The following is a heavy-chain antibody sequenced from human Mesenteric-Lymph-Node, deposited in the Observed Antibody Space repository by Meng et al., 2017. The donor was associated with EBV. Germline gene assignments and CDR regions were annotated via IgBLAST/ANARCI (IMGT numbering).Heavy chain of an antibody. Sequence: PLPESGPGLVEPSETGSLTCTVSGASISSGSYYWGWIRQPPGKGLEWIGSIYYRGSTYYNPSLRSRVTISVDTSKNHFSLKLSSVTAADTAMYYCVSYDYGNYVSFDSWGQGILVTVSS. J-gene: IGHJ4*02. CDR1: GASISSGSYY. CDR3: VSYDYGNYVSFDS. CDR2: IYYRGST. V-gene: IGHV4-39*01. D-gene: IGHD4-11*01.